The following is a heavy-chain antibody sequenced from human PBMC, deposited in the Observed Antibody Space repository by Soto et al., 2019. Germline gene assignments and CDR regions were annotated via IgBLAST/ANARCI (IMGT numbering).Heavy chain of an antibody. V-gene: IGHV3-48*03. Sequence: GGSLRLSCAASGFTFSTYEMNWVRQAPGKGLEWVSYISSSGTTIYYAGSVKGRFTISRDDAKDSLYLQMNSLRVEDTAVYYCASASYYSGYDVDPHGMDVWGQGTTVTAP. CDR3: ASASYYSGYDVDPHGMDV. CDR1: GFTFSTYE. D-gene: IGHD5-12*01. CDR2: ISSSGTTI. J-gene: IGHJ6*02.